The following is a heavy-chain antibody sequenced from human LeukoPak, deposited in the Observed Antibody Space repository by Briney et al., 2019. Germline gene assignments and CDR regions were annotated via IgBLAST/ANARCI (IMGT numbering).Heavy chain of an antibody. V-gene: IGHV4-39*07. Sequence: PSETLSLTCTASGGSISSSSYYWGWIRQPPGKGLEWIGEINHSGSTNYNPSLKSRVTISVGTSKNQFSLKLSSVTDAVYYCARRGRTAAGRGGFDSWGQGTLVTVSS. CDR3: ARRGRTAAGRGGFDS. CDR2: INHSGST. CDR1: GGSISSSSYY. D-gene: IGHD6-13*01. J-gene: IGHJ4*02.